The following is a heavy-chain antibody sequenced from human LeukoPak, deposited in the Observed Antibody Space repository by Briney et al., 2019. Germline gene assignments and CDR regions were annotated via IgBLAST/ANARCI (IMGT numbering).Heavy chain of an antibody. Sequence: WETLSLTCAVYGGPFSGYYWSWIRQPPGKGLEWIGEINTSGRTTYNPSLKSRVTISVDTSKNQFSMKVKSVTAADTAIYYRARRYSRSCYNYWGRGTLVTVSS. CDR2: INTSGRT. V-gene: IGHV4-34*01. CDR3: ARRYSRSCYNY. D-gene: IGHD6-13*01. CDR1: GGPFSGYY. J-gene: IGHJ4*02.